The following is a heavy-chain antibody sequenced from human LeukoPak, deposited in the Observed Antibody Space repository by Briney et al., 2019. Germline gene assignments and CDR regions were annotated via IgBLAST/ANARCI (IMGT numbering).Heavy chain of an antibody. V-gene: IGHV3-21*04. CDR1: GFTFNSYS. J-gene: IGHJ6*03. CDR3: ARVLRYCSGGNCYSGGLGYMDV. Sequence: GGSLRLSCAASGFTFNSYSMNWVRQAPGKGLEWVSFISSSSSYIYYADSVKGRFTISRDNAKNSLYLQMNSLRAEDTAVYYCARVLRYCSGGNCYSGGLGYMDVWGKGTTVTISS. CDR2: ISSSSSYI. D-gene: IGHD2-15*01.